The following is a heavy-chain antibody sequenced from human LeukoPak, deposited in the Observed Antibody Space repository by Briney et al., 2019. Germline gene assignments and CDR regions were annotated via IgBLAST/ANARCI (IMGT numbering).Heavy chain of an antibody. Sequence: GASVKVSCKASGGTSSSYAISWVRQAPGQGLEWMGGIIPIFGTANYAQKFQGRVTITADESTSTAYMELSSLRPEDTAVYYCARGETGTTHQMGFDPWGQGTLVTVSS. V-gene: IGHV1-69*13. CDR3: ARGETGTTHQMGFDP. J-gene: IGHJ5*02. CDR2: IIPIFGTA. CDR1: GGTSSSYA. D-gene: IGHD1-7*01.